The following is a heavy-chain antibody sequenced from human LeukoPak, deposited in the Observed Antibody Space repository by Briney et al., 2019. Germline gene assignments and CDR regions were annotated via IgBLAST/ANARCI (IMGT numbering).Heavy chain of an antibody. V-gene: IGHV3-21*01. CDR1: GFTFSSYS. J-gene: IGHJ4*02. CDR2: ITSSSSYI. D-gene: IGHD2-2*02. Sequence: GGSLRLSCAASGFTFSSYSMNWVRRAPGKGLEWVASITSSSSYIYYAGSVKGRFTISRDNAKNSLYLQMNSLRAEDTAVYYCARDPGYCSSTNCHIDYWGQGTLVTVSS. CDR3: ARDPGYCSSTNCHIDY.